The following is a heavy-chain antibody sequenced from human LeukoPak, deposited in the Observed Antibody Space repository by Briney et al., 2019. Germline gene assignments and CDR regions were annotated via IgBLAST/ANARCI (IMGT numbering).Heavy chain of an antibody. CDR3: ARESPLQWLPQFDY. D-gene: IGHD6-19*01. CDR2: IWYDGSNK. CDR1: GFTFSSYG. J-gene: IGHJ4*02. V-gene: IGHV3-33*01. Sequence: PGGSLRLSSAASGFTFSSYGMHWVRQAPGKGLEWVAVIWYDGSNKYYADSVKGRFTISRDNSKNTLYLQMNSLRAEDTAVYYCARESPLQWLPQFDYWGQGTLVTVSS.